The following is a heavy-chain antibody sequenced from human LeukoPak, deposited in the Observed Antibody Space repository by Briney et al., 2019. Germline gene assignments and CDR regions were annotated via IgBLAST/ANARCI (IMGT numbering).Heavy chain of an antibody. CDR1: GFTFSSYA. V-gene: IGHV3-23*01. CDR2: ISGSGGST. J-gene: IGHJ4*02. D-gene: IGHD1-26*01. CDR3: AKEWGFIVGATALDY. Sequence: GGSLRLSCAASGFTFSSYAMSWVRQAPGKGLEWVSAISGSGGSTYYADSVKGRFTISRDNSKNTLYLQMNSLRAENTAVYYCAKEWGFIVGATALDYWGQGTLVTVSS.